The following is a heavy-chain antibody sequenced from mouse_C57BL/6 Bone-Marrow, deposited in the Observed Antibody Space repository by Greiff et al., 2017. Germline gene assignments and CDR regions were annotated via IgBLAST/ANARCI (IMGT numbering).Heavy chain of an antibody. Sequence: QVQLKESGAELMKPGASVKLSCKATGYTFTGYWIEWVKQRPGHGLEWIGELLPGSGSTNYNEKFKGKATFTADTSSKTAYMPLISLTTEDSAIYYCARRASTTVGDYWGQGTTLTVSS. D-gene: IGHD1-1*01. CDR3: ARRASTTVGDY. J-gene: IGHJ2*01. CDR2: LLPGSGST. V-gene: IGHV1-9*01. CDR1: GYTFTGYW.